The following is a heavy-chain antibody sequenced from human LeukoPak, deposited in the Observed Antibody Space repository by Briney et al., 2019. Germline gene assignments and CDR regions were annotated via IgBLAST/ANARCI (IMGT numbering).Heavy chain of an antibody. D-gene: IGHD3-10*02. Sequence: GGSLRLSCAASGFIFSTYSMNWVRQAPGKGLEWVSSISSSTSYIYYADSVKGRFTISRGNAKNSLYLQMNSLRPEDTAVYYCAELGITMIGGVWGKGTTVTISS. V-gene: IGHV3-21*01. CDR1: GFIFSTYS. CDR2: ISSSTSYI. J-gene: IGHJ6*04. CDR3: AELGITMIGGV.